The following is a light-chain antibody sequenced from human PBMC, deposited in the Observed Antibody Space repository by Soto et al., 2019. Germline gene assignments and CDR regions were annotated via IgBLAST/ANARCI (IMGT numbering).Light chain of an antibody. CDR1: QPVNNN. CDR2: GVS. J-gene: IGKJ5*01. CDR3: QQYNNWPPIT. Sequence: IEMTQSPATLSASPGDRATLSCRASQPVNNNLAWYQQKPGQAPRLLIYGVSTRATGISARFSGGGSVTEFTLTIRSLQSEDFAVYYCQQYNNWPPITFGQGTRLEIK. V-gene: IGKV3-15*01.